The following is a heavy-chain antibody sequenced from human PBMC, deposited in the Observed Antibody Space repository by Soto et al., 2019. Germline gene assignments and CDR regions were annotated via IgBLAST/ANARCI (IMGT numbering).Heavy chain of an antibody. CDR3: AKDPWRYSSSYFDY. D-gene: IGHD6-6*01. CDR1: GFTFSSYA. V-gene: IGHV3-23*01. CDR2: ISGSGGST. J-gene: IGHJ4*02. Sequence: GGSLRLSCAASGFTFSSYAMSWVRQAPGKGLEWVSAISGSGGSTYYAESVKGRFTISRDNSKNTLYLQMNSLRAEDTAVYYCAKDPWRYSSSYFDYWGQGTLVTVSS.